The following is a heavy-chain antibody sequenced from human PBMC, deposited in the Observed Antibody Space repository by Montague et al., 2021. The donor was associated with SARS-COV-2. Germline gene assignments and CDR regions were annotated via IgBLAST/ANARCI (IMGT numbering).Heavy chain of an antibody. J-gene: IGHJ4*02. CDR3: ARSLFGSGSF. CDR1: GFTFSNYW. V-gene: IGHV3-7*01. CDR2: IKPDGSGQ. D-gene: IGHD3-10*01. Sequence: SLRLSCPASGFTFSNYWMNWARQAPGKGLEWVASIKPDGSGQNYVDSVKGRFTISRDNAKKSLYLQMNSLRVDDTAVYYCARSLFGSGSFWGQGTLVTVSS.